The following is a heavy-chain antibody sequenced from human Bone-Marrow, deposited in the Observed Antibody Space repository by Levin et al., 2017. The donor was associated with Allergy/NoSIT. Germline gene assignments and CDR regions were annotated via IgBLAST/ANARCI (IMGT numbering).Heavy chain of an antibody. D-gene: IGHD2-15*01. Sequence: ASVKVSCKASGGTFSSYAISWVRQAPGQGLEWMGGIIPIFGTANYAQKFQGRVTITADKSTSTAYMELSSLRSEDTAVYYCARGRRYCSGGSCRIDYWGQGTLVTVSS. CDR2: IIPIFGTA. J-gene: IGHJ4*02. V-gene: IGHV1-69*06. CDR3: ARGRRYCSGGSCRIDY. CDR1: GGTFSSYA.